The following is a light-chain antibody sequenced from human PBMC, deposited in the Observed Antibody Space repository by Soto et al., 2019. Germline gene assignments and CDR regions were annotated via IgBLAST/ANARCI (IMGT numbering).Light chain of an antibody. Sequence: EIVMTQSPATLSVSPGERSTLACSASQSVNSNYLAWYQQKRGQAPRLLIYGASSRATGIPDRFSGSGSGTDFTLTISRLEPEDFAVYYCQESPRTFGQGTKVDI. V-gene: IGKV3-20*01. CDR2: GAS. CDR3: QESPRT. J-gene: IGKJ1*01. CDR1: QSVNSNY.